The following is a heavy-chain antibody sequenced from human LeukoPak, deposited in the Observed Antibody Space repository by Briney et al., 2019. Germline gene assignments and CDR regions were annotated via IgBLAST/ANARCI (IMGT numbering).Heavy chain of an antibody. CDR3: ATGDRYYYDQ. V-gene: IGHV3-33*01. J-gene: IGHJ4*02. D-gene: IGHD3-22*01. CDR2: AYDDASNQ. Sequence: GGSLRLSCAASGFNFRSQGMHWVRQAPGKGLEWVAVAYDDASNQYYADSVKGRFTVSKDNSKNTLYIQMNSLRAEDTAVYYCATGDRYYYDQWGQGTLVTVSS. CDR1: GFNFRSQG.